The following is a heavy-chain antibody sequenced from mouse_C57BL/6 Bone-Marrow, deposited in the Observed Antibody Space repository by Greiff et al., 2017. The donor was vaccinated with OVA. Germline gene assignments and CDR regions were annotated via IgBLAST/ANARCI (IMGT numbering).Heavy chain of an antibody. V-gene: IGHV1-55*01. D-gene: IGHD2-1*01. CDR3: ARDYGNYYGGGYWYFDV. CDR2: IYPGSGST. CDR1: GYTFTSYW. J-gene: IGHJ1*03. Sequence: QVQLQQSGAELVKPGASVKMSCKASGYTFTSYWITWVKQRPGQGLEWIGDIYPGSGSTNYNEKFKSKATLTVDTSSSTAYMQLSSLTSEDSAVYYCARDYGNYYGGGYWYFDVWGTGTTVTVSS.